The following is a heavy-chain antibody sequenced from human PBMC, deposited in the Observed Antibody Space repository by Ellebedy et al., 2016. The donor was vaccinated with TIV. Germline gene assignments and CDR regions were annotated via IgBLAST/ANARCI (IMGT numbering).Heavy chain of an antibody. D-gene: IGHD5/OR15-5a*01. Sequence: PGGSLRLSCAASGFTFSSYGMHWVRQAPGKGLEWVAIISYDGSNKYYAGSVKGRFTISRDNAKNTLYLQMNSLRAEDTAVYYCARDQGVSNWFDPWGQGTLVTVSS. J-gene: IGHJ5*02. CDR3: ARDQGVSNWFDP. V-gene: IGHV3-30-3*01. CDR1: GFTFSSYG. CDR2: ISYDGSNK.